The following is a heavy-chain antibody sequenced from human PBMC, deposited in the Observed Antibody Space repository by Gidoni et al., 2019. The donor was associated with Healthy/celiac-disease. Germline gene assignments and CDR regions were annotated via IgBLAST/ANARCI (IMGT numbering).Heavy chain of an antibody. Sequence: QVQLQESGPGLVKPSQTLSLTCTVSGGSISSGDYYWSWIRQPPGKGLEWIGYIYYSGSTYYNPSLKSRVTISVDTSKNQFSLKLSSVTAADTAVYYCARESRLVATIKDYYGMDVWGQGTTVTVSS. D-gene: IGHD5-12*01. J-gene: IGHJ6*02. CDR3: ARESRLVATIKDYYGMDV. CDR1: GGSISSGDYY. CDR2: IYYSGST. V-gene: IGHV4-30-4*01.